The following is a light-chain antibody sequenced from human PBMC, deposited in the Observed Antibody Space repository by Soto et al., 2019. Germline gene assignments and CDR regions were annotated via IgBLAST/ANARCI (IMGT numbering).Light chain of an antibody. CDR3: QQYSSSPIT. V-gene: IGKV3-20*01. J-gene: IGKJ5*01. CDR1: QSISINY. CDR2: DGS. Sequence: EIVLTQSPDTLSLSPGERATLSCRASQSISINYLAWYQQKLGQAPRLLIYDGSTRATGIPDRFSGSGSGTDFTLTISRLEPEDFAVYYCQQYSSSPITFGQGTRLETK.